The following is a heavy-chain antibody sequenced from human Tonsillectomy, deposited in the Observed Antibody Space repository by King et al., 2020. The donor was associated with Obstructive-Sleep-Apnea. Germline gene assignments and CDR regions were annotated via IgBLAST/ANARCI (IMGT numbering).Heavy chain of an antibody. CDR1: GGSIKTHY. D-gene: IGHD6-19*01. V-gene: IGHV4-59*08. CDR3: ARHGLDAAVGNKGEFDY. J-gene: IGHJ4*02. Sequence: VQLQESGPGLVKPSETLSLACTVSGGSIKTHYWSWIRQPPGKGLEWIGYIYYIGSTHYNPSLKIRVTFSIDTSKNQFSLRLFSVTAADSAIYYCARHGLDAAVGNKGEFDYWGQGTLVTVSS. CDR2: IYYIGST.